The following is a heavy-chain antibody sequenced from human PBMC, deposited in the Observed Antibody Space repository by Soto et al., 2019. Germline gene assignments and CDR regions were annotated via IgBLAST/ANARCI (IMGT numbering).Heavy chain of an antibody. V-gene: IGHV3-7*01. CDR2: IKQDVSEK. D-gene: IGHD1-1*01. J-gene: IGHJ6*02. CDR3: ARESVASNWNDKAPKRKLYCNNGMEV. CDR1: EFTFISYW. Sequence: VGSQRLSCAASEFTFISYWMSCVRHAPGKGLWWVANIKQDVSEKYYVYSVKGRFTISRDNPKNSLYLQMNSLRAEDTAVYYGARESVASNWNDKAPKRKLYCNNGMEVWGQGTTVTVSS.